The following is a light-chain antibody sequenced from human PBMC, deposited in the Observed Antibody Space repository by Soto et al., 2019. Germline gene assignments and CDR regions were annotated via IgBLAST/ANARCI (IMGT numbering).Light chain of an antibody. CDR3: QQYGSSPFT. CDR2: GAS. J-gene: IGKJ3*01. Sequence: EFVLTQSPGTLSLSPGERATLSCRASQSVSSSYLAWYQQKPGQAPRLLIYGASSRATGIPDRFSGSGSGTDFTLTISRREPEEFAVYYCQQYGSSPFTLGPGTKVYIK. V-gene: IGKV3-20*01. CDR1: QSVSSSY.